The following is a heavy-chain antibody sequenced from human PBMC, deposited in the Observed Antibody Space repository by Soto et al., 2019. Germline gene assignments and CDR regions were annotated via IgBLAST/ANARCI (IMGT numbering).Heavy chain of an antibody. D-gene: IGHD5-12*01. CDR1: GFTFSSYA. J-gene: IGHJ4*02. Sequence: EVQLLESGGGLVQPGGSLRLSCAASGFTFSSYAMSWVRQAPGKGLEWVSAISGSGGSTYYADCVKGRFTISRDNSKNTLYLQMNSLRAEDTAVYYCSKTRGYSGSGSFDYWGQGTLVTVSS. CDR3: SKTRGYSGSGSFDY. CDR2: ISGSGGST. V-gene: IGHV3-23*01.